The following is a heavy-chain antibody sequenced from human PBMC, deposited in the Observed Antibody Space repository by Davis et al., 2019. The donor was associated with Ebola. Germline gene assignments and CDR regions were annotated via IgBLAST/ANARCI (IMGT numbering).Heavy chain of an antibody. CDR3: AREGEYSSSSVDY. D-gene: IGHD6-6*01. V-gene: IGHV3-30*02. CDR2: IRYDGSNE. J-gene: IGHJ4*02. Sequence: GGSLRLSCSASGFTFRTYSMDWVRQAPGKGLEWVAFIRYDGSNEYYADSVKGRFTISRDNSKNTLYLQMNSLRPEDTAVYYCAREGEYSSSSVDYWGQGTLVTVSS. CDR1: GFTFRTYS.